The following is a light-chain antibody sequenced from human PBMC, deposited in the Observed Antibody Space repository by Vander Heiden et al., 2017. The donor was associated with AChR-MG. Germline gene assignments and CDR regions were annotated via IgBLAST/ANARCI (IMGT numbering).Light chain of an antibody. V-gene: IGKV3-20*01. CDR1: QTVRRNY. Sequence: IVLTKFPATLSLSPGERATLSCRASQTVRRNYLAWYQQKPGQAPRLLIYDTSTRATGIPDRFSGSGSGTDFTLTISRLEPEDFAMYYCQHYDVSPPFTFGQGTKVEIK. CDR3: QHYDVSPPFT. J-gene: IGKJ2*01. CDR2: DTS.